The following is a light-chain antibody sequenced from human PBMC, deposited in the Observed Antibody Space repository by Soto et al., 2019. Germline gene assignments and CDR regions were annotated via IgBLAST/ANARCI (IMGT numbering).Light chain of an antibody. V-gene: IGKV1-5*01. J-gene: IGKJ5*01. CDR3: QQLSHYPYT. CDR1: QSLSGW. Sequence: DIQMTQSPSTLSASVGDRVTITCRASQSLSGWLAWYQQTPGKAPKLLISDAFRLESGVPSRFTGSGSGRKFTLTISGLQFGDFATYFCQQLSHYPYTFGQGTRLEIK. CDR2: DAF.